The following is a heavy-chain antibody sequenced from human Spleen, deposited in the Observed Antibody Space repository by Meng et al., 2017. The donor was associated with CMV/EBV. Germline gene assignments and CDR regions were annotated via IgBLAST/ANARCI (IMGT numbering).Heavy chain of an antibody. Sequence: GESLKISCAASGFTFSDYYMNWIRQAPGKGLEWVSYISSRDSTIYYTDSVAGRFTISRDNAKNSLYLQMNSLRVEDTAVYYCAREDSGGWDDDVFDIWGQGTMVTVSS. D-gene: IGHD6-19*01. J-gene: IGHJ3*02. V-gene: IGHV3-11*04. CDR1: GFTFSDYY. CDR2: ISSRDSTI. CDR3: AREDSGGWDDDVFDI.